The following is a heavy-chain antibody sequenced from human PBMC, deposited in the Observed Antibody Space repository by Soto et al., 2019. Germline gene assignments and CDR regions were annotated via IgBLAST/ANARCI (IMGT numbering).Heavy chain of an antibody. Sequence: ASVKVSCKASGYTFTSYDINWVRQATGQGLEWMGWMNPNSGNTGYAQKFQGRVTMTRNTSISTAYMELSSLRSEDTAVYYCAREFRYGSGSYYNVGYYYYYMDVWGKGTTVTV. CDR1: GYTFTSYD. D-gene: IGHD3-10*01. CDR2: MNPNSGNT. V-gene: IGHV1-8*01. CDR3: AREFRYGSGSYYNVGYYYYYMDV. J-gene: IGHJ6*03.